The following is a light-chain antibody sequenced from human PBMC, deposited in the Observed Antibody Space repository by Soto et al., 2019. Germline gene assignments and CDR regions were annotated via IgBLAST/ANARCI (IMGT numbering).Light chain of an antibody. V-gene: IGKV3-11*01. J-gene: IGKJ1*01. CDR2: YTS. Sequence: EIVLTQSPATLSSSPGETATLSCRASQYVGTRLAWYQHKPGQAPRLLIFYTSNRATGIPARFSGSGSSTDCTLTISSLAPEDLAIYYCHRRQSCPLTCGQGTKVEIK. CDR1: QYVGTR. CDR3: HRRQSCPLT.